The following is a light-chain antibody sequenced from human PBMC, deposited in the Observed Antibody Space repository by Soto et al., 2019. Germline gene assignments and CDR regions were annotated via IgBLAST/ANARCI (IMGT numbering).Light chain of an antibody. CDR1: QSVSSSY. CDR2: DAS. J-gene: IGKJ1*01. Sequence: EIVVTQSPGTLSLSPGERATLACRASQSVSSSYLAWYKQQPGQAPRLLIYDASIRATGIPYRFSGSGSGTDFTLTISRLEPEDFAVYYCQHYGSSPWTCGQGTKVEIK. CDR3: QHYGSSPWT. V-gene: IGKV3-20*01.